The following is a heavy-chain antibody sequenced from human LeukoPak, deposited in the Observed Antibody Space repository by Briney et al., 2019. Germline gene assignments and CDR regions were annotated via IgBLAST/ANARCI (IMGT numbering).Heavy chain of an antibody. CDR2: IYYSGST. CDR1: GGSFSGYY. CDR3: ARGPLGDEFADAFDI. J-gene: IGHJ3*02. D-gene: IGHD4-17*01. V-gene: IGHV4-59*01. Sequence: PAETLSLTCAVYGGSFSGYYWSRTCQPPGKGLEWIGYIYYSGSTNYNPSLKSRVTISVDTSKNQFSLKLSSVTAADTAVYYCARGPLGDEFADAFDIWGQGTMVTVSS.